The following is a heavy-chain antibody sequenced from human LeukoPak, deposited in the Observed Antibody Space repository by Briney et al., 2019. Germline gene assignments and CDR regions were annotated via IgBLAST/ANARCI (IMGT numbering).Heavy chain of an antibody. CDR2: IKGDGSQK. CDR1: GFSFSDHW. Sequence: PGGSLRLSCAASGFSFSDHWLDWVRQAPGKGLEWVAHIKGDGSQKYYVDSVKGRFTISRDNAKTSLYLQMNSLRAEDTAVYYCARVLAAAAFDYWGQGTLVTVSS. D-gene: IGHD6-13*01. V-gene: IGHV3-7*03. CDR3: ARVLAAAAFDY. J-gene: IGHJ4*02.